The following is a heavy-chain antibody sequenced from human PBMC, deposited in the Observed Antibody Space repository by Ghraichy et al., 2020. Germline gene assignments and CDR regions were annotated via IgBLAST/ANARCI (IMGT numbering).Heavy chain of an antibody. J-gene: IGHJ4*02. D-gene: IGHD1-14*01. CDR1: GGSVSSGSYY. CDR2: IYYSGST. Sequence: SETLSLTCTVSGGSVSSGSYYWSWIRQPPGKGLEWIGYIYYSGSTNYNPSLKSRVTISVDTSKNQFSLKLSSVTAADTAVYYCARGVWGFHPPEAYWGQGTLVTVSS. V-gene: IGHV4-61*01. CDR3: ARGVWGFHPPEAY.